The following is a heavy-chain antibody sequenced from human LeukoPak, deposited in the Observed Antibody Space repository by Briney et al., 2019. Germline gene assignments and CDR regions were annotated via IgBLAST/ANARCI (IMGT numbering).Heavy chain of an antibody. V-gene: IGHV4-34*01. J-gene: IGHJ3*02. CDR1: GGSFSGYY. D-gene: IGHD3-22*01. CDR3: ARGPYSYDSSGAFDI. CDR2: INHSGST. Sequence: PSETLSLTCAVYGGSFSGYYWNWIRQRPRKGREWIGEINHSGSTNYNPSLKSRVTISVDTSKNQFSLKLSSVTAADTAVYFCARGPYSYDSSGAFDIWGQGTMVTVSS.